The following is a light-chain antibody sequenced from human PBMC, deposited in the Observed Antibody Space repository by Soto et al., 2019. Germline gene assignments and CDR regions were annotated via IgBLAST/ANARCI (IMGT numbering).Light chain of an antibody. CDR1: QSVSTN. V-gene: IGKV3-15*01. CDR3: QQYHKWPPLT. J-gene: IGKJ4*01. CDR2: DAS. Sequence: EILMTQSPASLSVSPGENATLSCRASQSVSTNLVWYQQKLGQSPRLLIYDASTRTTGIPARFGGMGSGTQFTLTITSLQSEDSAGYYCQQYHKWPPLTFGGGTKVEI.